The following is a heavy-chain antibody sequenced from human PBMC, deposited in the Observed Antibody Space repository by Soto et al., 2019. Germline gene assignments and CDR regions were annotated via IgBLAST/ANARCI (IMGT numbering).Heavy chain of an antibody. D-gene: IGHD5-18*01. CDR1: GYAFTDYY. J-gene: IGHJ6*02. CDR2: INSKSGGT. V-gene: IGHV1-2*02. CDR3: PSSDTDMAESYYGMDV. Sequence: ASVKVSCKASGYAFTDYYMHWVRQAPGQGLEWMGWINSKSGGTNLAQRFQGRVTMARDTAISTTHLEVSRLRSDDTAIFYCPSSDTDMAESYYGMDVWGQGTTVTVSS.